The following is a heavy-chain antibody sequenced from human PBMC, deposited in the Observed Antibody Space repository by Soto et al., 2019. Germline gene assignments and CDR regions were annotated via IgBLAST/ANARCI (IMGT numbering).Heavy chain of an antibody. CDR2: IYNSGGS. J-gene: IGHJ4*02. CDR1: GASVRSGDYY. V-gene: IGHV4-30-4*01. D-gene: IGHD4-17*01. Sequence: QVQLQESGPGLMKPSQTLSLTCSVSGASVRSGDYYWSSIRQAPGKGLEWIGYIYNSGGSYYNPSLKGRLTISIDTSKNQFSLKLNSVTAADTAIYYCVGTGTTDDYWGRGTLVTVSS. CDR3: VGTGTTDDY.